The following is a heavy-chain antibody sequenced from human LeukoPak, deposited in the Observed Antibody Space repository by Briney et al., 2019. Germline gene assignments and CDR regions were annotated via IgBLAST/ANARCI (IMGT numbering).Heavy chain of an antibody. CDR3: ARDHDILTGSFDY. CDR1: GYTFTGYY. Sequence: ASVKVSCKASGYTFTGYYMHWVRQAPGQGLEWMGWINPNSGGTNYAQKFQGRVTMTRDTSISTAYMELSRLRSDDTAVYYCARDHDILTGSFDYWGQGTLVTVSS. V-gene: IGHV1-2*02. D-gene: IGHD3-9*01. CDR2: INPNSGGT. J-gene: IGHJ4*02.